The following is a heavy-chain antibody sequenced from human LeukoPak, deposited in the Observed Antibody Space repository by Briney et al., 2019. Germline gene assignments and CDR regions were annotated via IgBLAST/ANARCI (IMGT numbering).Heavy chain of an antibody. Sequence: ASVKVSCEASGGTFSSYAISWVRQAPGQGLEWMGWIIHISGTANYAQKFQGRVTITTDESTSTAYMELSSLRSEDTAVYYCARDADPYYYCDSSGYYPNWFDPWGQGTLVTVSS. J-gene: IGHJ5*02. CDR2: IIHISGTA. D-gene: IGHD3-22*01. CDR3: ARDADPYYYCDSSGYYPNWFDP. V-gene: IGHV1-69*05. CDR1: GGTFSSYA.